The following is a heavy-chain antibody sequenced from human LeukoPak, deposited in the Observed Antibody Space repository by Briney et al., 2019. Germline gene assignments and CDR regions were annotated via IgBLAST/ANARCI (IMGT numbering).Heavy chain of an antibody. D-gene: IGHD1-26*01. CDR2: IYSGGST. CDR1: GFTVSSNY. V-gene: IGHV3-66*02. Sequence: PGGSLRLSCAASGFTVSSNYMSWVRQAPGKGLEWVSIIYSGGSTYYADSVKGRFTISRDNSKNTPYLQMNSLRAEDTAVYYCAKDPFTSGANWFDPWGQGTLVTVSS. CDR3: AKDPFTSGANWFDP. J-gene: IGHJ5*02.